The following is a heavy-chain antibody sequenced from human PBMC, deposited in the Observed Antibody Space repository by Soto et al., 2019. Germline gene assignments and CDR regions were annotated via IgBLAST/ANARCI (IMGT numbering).Heavy chain of an antibody. CDR1: GGSISSYY. D-gene: IGHD6-13*01. CDR2: IYYSGST. Sequence: PSETLSLTCTVSGGSISSYYWSWIRQPPGKGLEWIGYIYYSGSTNYNPSLKSRVTISVDTSKNQFSLKLSSVTAADTAVYYCARGNAAAGTVPLFDPWGQGTLVTVS. CDR3: ARGNAAAGTVPLFDP. J-gene: IGHJ5*02. V-gene: IGHV4-59*01.